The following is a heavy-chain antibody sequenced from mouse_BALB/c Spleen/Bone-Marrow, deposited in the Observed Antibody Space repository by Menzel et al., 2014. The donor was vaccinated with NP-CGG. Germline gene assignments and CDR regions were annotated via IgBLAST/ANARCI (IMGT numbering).Heavy chain of an antibody. V-gene: IGHV7-3*02. CDR1: GFTFTDYY. J-gene: IGHJ4*01. CDR3: ARAGHYYAMDY. CDR2: IRNKPNGYTT. Sequence: EVKLVESGGGLVQPGGSLRLSCATSGFTFTDYYMSWVRQPPGKALEWLGFIRNKPNGYTTEYSASVKGRFTISRDNSQSILYLQMNPLRAEDSATYYCARAGHYYAMDYWGQGTSVTVSS.